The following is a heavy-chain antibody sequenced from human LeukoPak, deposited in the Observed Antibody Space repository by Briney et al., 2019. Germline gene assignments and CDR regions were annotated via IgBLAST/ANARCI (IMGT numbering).Heavy chain of an antibody. CDR3: AKDPRRYSRTGGYFDY. CDR1: GFTFSSYA. D-gene: IGHD6-13*01. J-gene: IGHJ4*02. Sequence: GSLRLSCAASGFTFSSYAMSWVRQAPGKGLEWVSAISGSGGSTYYADSVKGRFTISRDNSKNTLYLQMNSLRAEDTAVYYCAKDPRRYSRTGGYFDYWGQGTLVTVSS. V-gene: IGHV3-23*01. CDR2: ISGSGGST.